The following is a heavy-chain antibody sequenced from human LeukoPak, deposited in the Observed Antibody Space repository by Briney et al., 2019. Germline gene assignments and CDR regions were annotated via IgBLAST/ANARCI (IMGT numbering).Heavy chain of an antibody. D-gene: IGHD5-24*01. V-gene: IGHV3-9*01. Sequence: GGSLRLSCAASGFTFDDYAMHWVRQAPGKGLEWVSGISWNSGSIGYADSVKGRFTISRDNAKNSLYLQMNSLRAEDTALYYCAKGPDGYRYYYYGMDVWGQGTTVTVPS. CDR1: GFTFDDYA. CDR2: ISWNSGSI. J-gene: IGHJ6*02. CDR3: AKGPDGYRYYYYGMDV.